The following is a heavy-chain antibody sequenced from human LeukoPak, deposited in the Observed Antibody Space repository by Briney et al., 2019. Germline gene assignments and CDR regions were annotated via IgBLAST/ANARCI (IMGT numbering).Heavy chain of an antibody. CDR1: GDSVSDPLKS. Sequence: SETLSLTCSGSGDSVSDPLKSWGWIRQPPGKGLEWVGNIYASGTTAYNPSLRGRVTVSVDTSKNQFSLKMTSVTAADTAVYYCARLTKGRFFDFFFDFWGQGTLFTVSS. V-gene: IGHV4-39*01. D-gene: IGHD3-9*01. CDR2: IYASGTT. J-gene: IGHJ4*02. CDR3: ARLTKGRFFDFFFDF.